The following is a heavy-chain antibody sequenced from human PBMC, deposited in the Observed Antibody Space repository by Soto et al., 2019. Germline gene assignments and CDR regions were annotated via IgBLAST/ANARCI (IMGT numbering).Heavy chain of an antibody. CDR3: TKWDGNADV. CDR1: AFTFGTYG. V-gene: IGHV3-23*03. J-gene: IGHJ6*02. CDR2: IDAGGGKI. D-gene: IGHD1-26*01. Sequence: EVLLLESGGGLVQPGGSLRLSCAASAFTFGTYGATWVRQAPGRGLEWVSGIDAGGGKIFYADSVKGRFIISRDNSKNPLYLQMNSLRDEDTAIYYCTKWDGNADVWGQGTTVTVS.